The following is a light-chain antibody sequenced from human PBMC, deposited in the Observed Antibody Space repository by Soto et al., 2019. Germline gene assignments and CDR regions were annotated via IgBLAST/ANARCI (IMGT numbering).Light chain of an antibody. J-gene: IGKJ1*01. V-gene: IGKV3-20*01. CDR1: QSVSNY. CDR3: QQYGGSPQT. Sequence: EIVMTQSPGTLSLSPGERATLSCRACQSVSNYLAWYQQKPGQAPRLLIYGASSRATGIPDRFSGSGSGTDFTLTISRLEPEDFAVYYCQQYGGSPQTFGQGTKVEIK. CDR2: GAS.